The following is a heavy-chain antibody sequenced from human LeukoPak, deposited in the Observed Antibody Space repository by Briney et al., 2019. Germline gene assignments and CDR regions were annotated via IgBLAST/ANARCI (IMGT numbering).Heavy chain of an antibody. V-gene: IGHV1-2*02. CDR3: AKDFDYVVDY. CDR1: GYTFTGYY. CDR2: INSYNGDT. J-gene: IGHJ4*02. D-gene: IGHD3-9*01. Sequence: GASVKVSCKASGYTFTGYYMHWVRQAPGQGLEWMAWINSYNGDTHYAQKFQGRVTMTTDTSTNTAYLELRSLKSDDTAVYYCAKDFDYVVDYWGQGTLVTVSS.